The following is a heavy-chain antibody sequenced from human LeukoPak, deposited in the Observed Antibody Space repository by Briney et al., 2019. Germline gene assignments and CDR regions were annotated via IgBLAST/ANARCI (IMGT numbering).Heavy chain of an antibody. V-gene: IGHV3-48*03. Sequence: PGGSLRLSCAASGFTFSSYEMNWVRQAPGKGLEWVSYISSGGRSIYYADSVKGRFTISRDNAENSLYLQMNSLRAEDTAVYYCARDQGIAAAGYDYWGQGTLVTVSS. CDR2: ISSGGRSI. CDR3: ARDQGIAAAGYDY. CDR1: GFTFSSYE. J-gene: IGHJ4*02. D-gene: IGHD6-13*01.